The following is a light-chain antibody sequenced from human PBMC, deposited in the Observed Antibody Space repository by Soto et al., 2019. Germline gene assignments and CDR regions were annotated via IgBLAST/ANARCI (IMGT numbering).Light chain of an antibody. V-gene: IGKV3-11*01. Sequence: EIVLTQSPSTLSLSPGERDTLSCRAIQSVTTYLAWYRQKPGQATRLLLYDASNRASGIPARFSGSGSGTDFTLTISSLEPEDFAVYYCQQRSIWPRSFGGGTRVEIK. CDR2: DAS. J-gene: IGKJ4*01. CDR3: QQRSIWPRS. CDR1: QSVTTY.